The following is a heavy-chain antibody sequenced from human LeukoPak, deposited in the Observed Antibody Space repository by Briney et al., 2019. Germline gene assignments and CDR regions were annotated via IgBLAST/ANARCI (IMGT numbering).Heavy chain of an antibody. V-gene: IGHV5-51*01. J-gene: IGHJ5*01. Sequence: GESLKISCKGSGYSFNTYWIGWVRQMPGKGLEWMGIIYPGGSDTRYSPSLQGRVTISADKSINTAYLQWGSLKASDTALYYCARVGARVPIDSWGQGSLVTVSS. D-gene: IGHD1-26*01. CDR2: IYPGGSDT. CDR3: ARVGARVPIDS. CDR1: GYSFNTYW.